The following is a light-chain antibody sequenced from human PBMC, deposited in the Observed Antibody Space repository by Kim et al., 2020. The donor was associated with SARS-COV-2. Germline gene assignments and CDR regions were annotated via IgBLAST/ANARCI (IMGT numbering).Light chain of an antibody. CDR3: VTWDRSLSVVA. V-gene: IGLV1-51*01. Sequence: QSVLTQPLSVSAASGQRVTISCSGSSSNIGNNYVSWYQHLPGTAPKLLIYDNSERPSGIPDRFSGSKSGTSATLGITGLQTGDEADYYCVTWDRSLSVVAFGGGTKLTVL. J-gene: IGLJ2*01. CDR2: DNS. CDR1: SSNIGNNY.